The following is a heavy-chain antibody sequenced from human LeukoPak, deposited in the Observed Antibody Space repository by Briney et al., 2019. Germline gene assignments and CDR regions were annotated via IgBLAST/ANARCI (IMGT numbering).Heavy chain of an antibody. V-gene: IGHV3-66*01. CDR3: ARGRPGIAVAGTLDY. J-gene: IGHJ4*02. Sequence: PGGSLRLSCAASGFTVSSNYMSWVRQAPGKGLEWVSVIYSGGSTYYADSMKGRFTISRDNSKNTLYLQMNSLRAEDTAVYYCARGRPGIAVAGTLDYWGQGTLVTVSS. CDR2: IYSGGST. D-gene: IGHD6-19*01. CDR1: GFTVSSNY.